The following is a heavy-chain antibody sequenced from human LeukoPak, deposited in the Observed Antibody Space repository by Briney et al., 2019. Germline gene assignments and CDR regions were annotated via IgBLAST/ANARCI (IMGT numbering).Heavy chain of an antibody. D-gene: IGHD2-2*03. CDR1: GYTFTSYG. V-gene: IGHV1-69*05. J-gene: IGHJ4*02. CDR3: ARTVGYCSSTSCYLGRYYFDY. CDR2: IIPIFGTA. Sequence: SVKVSCTASGYTFTSYGINWVRQAPGQGLEWMGGIIPIFGTANYAQKFQGRVTITTDESTSTAYMELSSLRSEDTAVYYCARTVGYCSSTSCYLGRYYFDYWGQGTLVTVSS.